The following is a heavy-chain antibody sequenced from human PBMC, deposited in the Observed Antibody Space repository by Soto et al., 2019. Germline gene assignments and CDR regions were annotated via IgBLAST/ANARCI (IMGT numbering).Heavy chain of an antibody. V-gene: IGHV1-18*01. Sequence: ASVKVSCKASGYTFTSYGISWVRQAPGQGPEWMGWISAYNGNTNYAQKLQGRVTMTTDTSTSTAYMELRSLRSDDTAVYYCARDNDSWEILLPDAFDIWGQGTMVTVSS. D-gene: IGHD1-26*01. J-gene: IGHJ3*02. CDR1: GYTFTSYG. CDR2: ISAYNGNT. CDR3: ARDNDSWEILLPDAFDI.